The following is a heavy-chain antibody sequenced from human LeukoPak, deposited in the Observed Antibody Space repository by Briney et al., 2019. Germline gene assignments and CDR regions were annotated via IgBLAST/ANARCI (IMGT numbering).Heavy chain of an antibody. CDR3: VRQNLLVATSNPTFDF. V-gene: IGHV4-39*01. CDR2: IYYSGTT. D-gene: IGHD5-12*01. J-gene: IGHJ4*02. Sequence: WVRQPPGKGLEWIGSIYYSGTTYYNPSLKSRVTISVDTSKTQFSLKVSSVTAADTAVYYCVRQNLLVATSNPTFDFWGQGTLVTVSS.